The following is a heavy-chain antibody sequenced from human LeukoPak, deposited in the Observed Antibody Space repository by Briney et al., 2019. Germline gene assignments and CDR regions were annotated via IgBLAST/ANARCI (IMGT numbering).Heavy chain of an antibody. CDR3: AKGGDFWTGYPDH. V-gene: IGHV3-23*01. Sequence: GGSLRLSCAVSGFTFSSYAMTWVRQAPGKGLEWDSSSSGSGGSTYYADSMKGRFTISRHNSKNMVYLQMNSLRAEDTAVYYCAKGGDFWTGYPDHWGRGTLVIVSS. CDR2: SSGSGGST. D-gene: IGHD3/OR15-3a*01. J-gene: IGHJ4*02. CDR1: GFTFSSYA.